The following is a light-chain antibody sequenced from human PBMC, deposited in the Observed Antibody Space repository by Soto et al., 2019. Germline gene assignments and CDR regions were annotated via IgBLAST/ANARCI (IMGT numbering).Light chain of an antibody. V-gene: IGKV1-5*03. J-gene: IGKJ2*01. CDR1: QSIGAA. CDR2: RAS. CDR3: QQYHIFLT. Sequence: DIQMTQSPSTLSASVGDRVTITCRASQSIGAALAWYQQKPGKAPNLLIYRASNLETGVPSRFSASGFGTEFTLAINGLQPDDFATYYCQQYHIFLTFGQGTKVDIK.